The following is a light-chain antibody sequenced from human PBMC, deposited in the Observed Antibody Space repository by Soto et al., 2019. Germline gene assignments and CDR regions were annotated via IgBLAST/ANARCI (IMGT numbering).Light chain of an antibody. Sequence: SYELTQPPSVSVAPGKTARITCGGNNIGSKSVHWYQQKPGQAPVLVIYYDSDRPSGIPERFSGSNSGNTATLTISRVEAGDEADYYCQVWDSSSDHPDVVFGGGTKPTVL. CDR3: QVWDSSSDHPDVV. CDR1: NIGSKS. V-gene: IGLV3-21*04. J-gene: IGLJ2*01. CDR2: YDS.